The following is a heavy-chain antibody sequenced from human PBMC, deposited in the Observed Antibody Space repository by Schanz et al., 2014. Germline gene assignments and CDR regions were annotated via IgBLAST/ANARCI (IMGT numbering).Heavy chain of an antibody. J-gene: IGHJ6*02. D-gene: IGHD3-3*01. CDR1: GFTFSDHY. CDR3: ARYGFRKFGVVYGLAV. V-gene: IGHV3-11*01. Sequence: VRLVESGGGLVKPGGSLRLSCAASGFTFSDHYMAWIRQAPGKGLEWVSIISNTGTFIYYADSVRGRFVISRDNAKSSLFLQMKGLRVEDTAVYYCARYGFRKFGVVYGLAVWGQGTTVTVS. CDR2: ISNTGTFI.